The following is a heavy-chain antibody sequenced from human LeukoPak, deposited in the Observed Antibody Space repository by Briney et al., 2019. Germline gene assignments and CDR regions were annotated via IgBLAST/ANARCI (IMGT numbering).Heavy chain of an antibody. V-gene: IGHV3-9*01. CDR3: ARAGSYRRVPQYYFDY. CDR1: GFTFDDYA. CDR2: ISWNSGSI. J-gene: IGHJ4*02. Sequence: GGSLRLSCAASGFTFDDYAMHWVRQAPGKGLEWVSGISWNSGSIGYADSVKGRFTISRDNAKNSLYLQMNSLRAEDTAVYYCARAGSYRRVPQYYFDYWGQGTLVTVSS. D-gene: IGHD1-26*01.